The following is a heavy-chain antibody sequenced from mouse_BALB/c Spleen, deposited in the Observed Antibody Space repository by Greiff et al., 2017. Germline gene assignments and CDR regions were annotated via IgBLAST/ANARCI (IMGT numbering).Heavy chain of an antibody. D-gene: IGHD4-1*01. Sequence: DVQLVESGGGLVKPGGSLKLSCAASGFAFSSYDMSWVRQTPEKRLEWVAYISSGGGSTYYPDTVKGRFTISRDNAKNTLYLQMSSLKSEDTAMYYCARQGNWENYFDYWGQGTTLTVSS. CDR1: GFAFSSYD. J-gene: IGHJ2*01. CDR2: ISSGGGST. V-gene: IGHV5-12-1*01. CDR3: ARQGNWENYFDY.